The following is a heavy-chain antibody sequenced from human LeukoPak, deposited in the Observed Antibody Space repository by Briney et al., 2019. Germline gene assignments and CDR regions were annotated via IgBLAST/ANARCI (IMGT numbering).Heavy chain of an antibody. CDR2: INQDGGGK. CDR1: GFTFSSYW. V-gene: IGHV3-7*04. Sequence: GGSLRLSCAASGFTFSSYWMSWVRQAPGKGLEWVATINQDGGGKYYVDSVKGRFTISRDNAKNSLHLQMSSLRAEDTAVYYCARVRTGTTNWFDPWGQGTLVTVS. CDR3: ARVRTGTTNWFDP. J-gene: IGHJ5*02. D-gene: IGHD1-1*01.